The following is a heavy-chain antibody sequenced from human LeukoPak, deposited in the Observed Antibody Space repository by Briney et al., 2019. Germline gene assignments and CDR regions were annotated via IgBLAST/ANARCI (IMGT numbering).Heavy chain of an antibody. CDR3: ARLGLQNYDILTGYPGGPDY. J-gene: IGHJ4*02. CDR1: GYTFTSYG. Sequence: PMASVKVSCKASGYTFTSYGISWVRQAPGQGLEWMGWISAYNGNTNYAQKLQGRVTMTTDTSTSTAYMELRSLRSDDTAVYYCARLGLQNYDILTGYPGGPDYWGQGTLVTVSS. V-gene: IGHV1-18*01. D-gene: IGHD3-9*01. CDR2: ISAYNGNT.